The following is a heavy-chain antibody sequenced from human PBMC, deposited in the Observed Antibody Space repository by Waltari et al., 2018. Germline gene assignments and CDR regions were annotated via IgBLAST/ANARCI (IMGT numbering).Heavy chain of an antibody. CDR2: ISWNSGTI. J-gene: IGHJ4*02. Sequence: EVQLVESGGGLVQPGRSLRLSCAASGFTLDDYALHWVRQAPGKGLEWVSGISWNSGTIDYADSVKGRFTISRDNAKNFLYLQLNSLRAEDTALYYCAKDSQGYCSSAGCFEARYFDYWGQGTLVTVSS. V-gene: IGHV3-9*01. D-gene: IGHD2-2*01. CDR1: GFTLDDYA. CDR3: AKDSQGYCSSAGCFEARYFDY.